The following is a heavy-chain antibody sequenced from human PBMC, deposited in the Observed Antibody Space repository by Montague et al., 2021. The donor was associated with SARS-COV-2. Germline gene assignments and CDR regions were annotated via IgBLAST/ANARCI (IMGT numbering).Heavy chain of an antibody. Sequence: SETLSLTCTVSVGSISSNNCYWGWIRQPPGKALEWIVSTYYSGSTYYNPSLKSRVTMSVDTSENQFSLKLSSVTAADTAVYYCARDGFYYDRSGPSNFDYWGQGTLVTVSS. CDR3: ARDGFYYDRSGPSNFDY. D-gene: IGHD3-22*01. CDR2: TYYSGST. V-gene: IGHV4-39*07. CDR1: VGSISSNNCY. J-gene: IGHJ4*02.